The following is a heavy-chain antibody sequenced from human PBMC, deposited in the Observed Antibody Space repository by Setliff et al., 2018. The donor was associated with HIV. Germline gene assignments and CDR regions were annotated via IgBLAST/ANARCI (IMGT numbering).Heavy chain of an antibody. CDR2: IYYHGST. V-gene: IGHV4-39*07. Sequence: SETLSLTCTVSGGSISSYYWSWIRQPPGKGLEWIGTIYYHGSTYYNPSLKSRVTISIDTSKNQFSLKLTSVTVADTALYFCARDSLRHRDLEWSHNWFDPWGQGTLVTVSS. CDR1: GGSISSYY. CDR3: ARDSLRHRDLEWSHNWFDP. D-gene: IGHD3-3*01. J-gene: IGHJ5*02.